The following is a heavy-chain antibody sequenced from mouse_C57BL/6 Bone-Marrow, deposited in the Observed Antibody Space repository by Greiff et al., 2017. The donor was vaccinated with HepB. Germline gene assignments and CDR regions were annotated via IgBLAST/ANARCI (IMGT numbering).Heavy chain of an antibody. CDR2: ISDGGSYT. CDR1: GFTFSSYA. J-gene: IGHJ3*01. Sequence: EVQVVESGGGLVKPGGSLKLSCAASGFTFSSYAMSWVRQTPEKRLEWVATISDGGSYTYYPDNVKGRFTISRDNAKNNLYLQMSHLKSEDTAMYYCAREGFPFAYWGQGTLVTVSA. CDR3: AREGFPFAY. V-gene: IGHV5-4*01.